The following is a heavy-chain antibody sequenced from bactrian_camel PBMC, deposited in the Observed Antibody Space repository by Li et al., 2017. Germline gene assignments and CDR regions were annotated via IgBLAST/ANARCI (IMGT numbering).Heavy chain of an antibody. V-gene: IGHV3S55*01. Sequence: HVQLVESGGGSVQAGGSLRPSCTASGLTFDDHDMGWYRQAPECELVSTISSDNSTYYADSVKGRFTISEDSSSATMFLQMSNLKPEDTAMYYCAADWGERCSDGRHIYDYNVRDQGTQVTVS. CDR2: ISSDNST. CDR1: GLTFDDHD. CDR3: AADWGERCSDGRHIYDYNV. D-gene: IGHD2*01. J-gene: IGHJ4*01.